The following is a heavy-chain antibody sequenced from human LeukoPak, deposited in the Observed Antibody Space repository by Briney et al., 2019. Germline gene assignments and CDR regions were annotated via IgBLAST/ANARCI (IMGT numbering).Heavy chain of an antibody. CDR3: ASATTWLGGSSGYFDY. V-gene: IGHV4-59*01. D-gene: IGHD5-12*01. J-gene: IGHJ4*02. CDR1: GGSISSYY. CDR2: IYYSGST. Sequence: PSETLSLTCTVSGGSISSYYWSWIRQPPGKGLEWIGYIYYSGSTNYNPSLKSRVTISVDTSKNQFSLKLSSVTAADTAVYYCASATTWLGGSSGYFDYWGQGTLVTVSS.